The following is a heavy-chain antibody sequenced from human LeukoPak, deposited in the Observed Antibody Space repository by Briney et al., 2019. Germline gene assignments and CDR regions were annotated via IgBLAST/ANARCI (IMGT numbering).Heavy chain of an antibody. CDR2: ISGGGST. D-gene: IGHD3-10*01. CDR1: GFTFITYV. J-gene: IGHJ5*02. V-gene: IGHV3-23*01. CDR3: AKDGSYSGGPNWFDT. Sequence: GGSLRLSCAASGFTFITYVMTWVRQAPGKGLEWVSGISGGGSTYYADSVKGRFTISRDNSKNTLYLQMNSLRAEDTAVYFCAKDGSYSGGPNWFDTWGQGTLVTVSS.